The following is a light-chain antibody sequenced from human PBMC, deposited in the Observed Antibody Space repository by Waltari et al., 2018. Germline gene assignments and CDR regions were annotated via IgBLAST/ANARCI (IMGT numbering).Light chain of an antibody. J-gene: IGKJ2*01. CDR1: QSISSY. Sequence: DIQMTQSPSSLSASVGDRVTTTCRASQSISSYLNWYQQKPGKAPKLLIYAASSLQSGVPSRFSSSGSGTDFTLTISSLQPEDFATYYCQQSYSTPAFGQGTKLEIK. V-gene: IGKV1-39*01. CDR2: AAS. CDR3: QQSYSTPA.